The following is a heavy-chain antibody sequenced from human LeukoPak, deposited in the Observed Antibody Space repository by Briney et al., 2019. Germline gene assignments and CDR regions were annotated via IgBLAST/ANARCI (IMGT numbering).Heavy chain of an antibody. CDR3: TRRVSATRWFDP. Sequence: GGSLRPSCAASGFTFSSYWMHWVRQAPGKGLVWVSRINSDGSTTNYADSVKGRFTISRDNAENTMYLQMNSLRVGDTAVYYCTRRVSATRWFDPWGQGTLVTVSS. D-gene: IGHD2-15*01. V-gene: IGHV3-74*01. CDR1: GFTFSSYW. CDR2: INSDGSTT. J-gene: IGHJ5*02.